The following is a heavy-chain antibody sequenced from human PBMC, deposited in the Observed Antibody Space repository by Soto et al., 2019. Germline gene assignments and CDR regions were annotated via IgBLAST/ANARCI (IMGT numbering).Heavy chain of an antibody. Sequence: QLQLQESGPGLVKPSETLSLTCTVSGGSISSGPYSWGWLRQPPGEGLVWIGSFHYSESTYYNPSLEGRVTISVDTSKNQFSLKVNSVTVADTAIYYCARLGGYCSGTRCYGFYGMDVWGLGTTVTVSS. V-gene: IGHV4-39*01. CDR2: FHYSEST. J-gene: IGHJ6*02. CDR3: ARLGGYCSGTRCYGFYGMDV. D-gene: IGHD2-2*01. CDR1: GGSISSGPYS.